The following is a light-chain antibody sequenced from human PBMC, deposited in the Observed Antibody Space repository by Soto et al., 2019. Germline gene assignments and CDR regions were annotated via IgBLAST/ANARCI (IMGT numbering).Light chain of an antibody. CDR2: GAS. Sequence: EIVLTQSQGTLSLSPGERATLSCRASQSVGSDLVWYQQKPGQTPRLLIYGASSKATGIPDRFSGSGSGTDFTLTISRLEPEDFAVYFCQQYSSSPLTFGGGTKVEIK. J-gene: IGKJ4*01. V-gene: IGKV3-20*01. CDR3: QQYSSSPLT. CDR1: QSVGSD.